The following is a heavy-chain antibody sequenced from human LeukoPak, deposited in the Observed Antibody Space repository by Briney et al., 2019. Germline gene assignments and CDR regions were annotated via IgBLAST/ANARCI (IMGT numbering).Heavy chain of an antibody. CDR1: GYTFTSYG. V-gene: IGHV1-18*01. CDR3: ARGNPYYDILTGYDFVY. J-gene: IGHJ4*02. CDR2: ISAYNGNT. Sequence: ASVKVSCKASGYTFTSYGISWVRQAPGQGLEWMGWISAYNGNTNYAQKLQGRVTMTTGTSTSTAYMELSSLRSEDTAVYYCARGNPYYDILTGYDFVYWGQGTLVTVSS. D-gene: IGHD3-9*01.